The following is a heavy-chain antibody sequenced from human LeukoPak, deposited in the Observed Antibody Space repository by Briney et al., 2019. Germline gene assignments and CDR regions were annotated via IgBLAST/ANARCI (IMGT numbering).Heavy chain of an antibody. CDR3: AKDHGHCSGGSCYYFDY. J-gene: IGHJ4*02. V-gene: IGHV3-30*18. CDR2: ISYDGSSK. Sequence: GGSLRLSCAASGFTFSNYGMHWVRQAPGKGLEWVTVISYDGSSKYYTDSVKGRFTISRDNSKNTLYLQMNSLRAEDTAVYNCAKDHGHCSGGSCYYFDYWGQGTLVTVSS. CDR1: GFTFSNYG. D-gene: IGHD2-15*01.